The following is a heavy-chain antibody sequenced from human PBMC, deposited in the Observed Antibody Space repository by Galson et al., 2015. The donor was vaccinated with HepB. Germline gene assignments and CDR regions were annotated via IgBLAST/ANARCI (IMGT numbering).Heavy chain of an antibody. CDR1: GYSFTVYG. CDR3: ARTAGPDYDSTGYLDWYFDL. D-gene: IGHD3-22*01. Sequence: QSGAEVKKPGESLRISCKASGYSFTVYGISWVRQAPGQGLEWMGWINPFNGNTNYAQKFQGRVTMTADTSTTTASMDLRSLRSDDTAVYYCARTAGPDYDSTGYLDWYFDLWGRGTLVTVSS. J-gene: IGHJ2*01. CDR2: INPFNGNT. V-gene: IGHV1-18*01.